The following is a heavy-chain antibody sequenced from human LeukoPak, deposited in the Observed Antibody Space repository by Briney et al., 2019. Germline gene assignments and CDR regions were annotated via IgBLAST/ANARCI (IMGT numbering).Heavy chain of an antibody. J-gene: IGHJ4*02. V-gene: IGHV6-1*01. CDR3: ARNVAPAHFDC. Sequence: KTSQTLSLTCAISGDSVSSNNAAWIRQSPSRGLEWLGRTYYRSKWYTEYAVSVRSRITINSDTSKNQFSLQLNSLTPEDTAVYYCARNVAPAHFDCWGRGALVTVSS. CDR1: GDSVSSNNAA. CDR2: TYYRSKWYT. D-gene: IGHD2-2*01.